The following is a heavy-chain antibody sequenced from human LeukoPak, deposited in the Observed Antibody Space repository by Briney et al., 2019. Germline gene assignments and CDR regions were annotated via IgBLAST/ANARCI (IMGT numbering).Heavy chain of an antibody. V-gene: IGHV4-59*01. Sequence: SETLSLTCTVSGGSISSYYWSWIRQPPGKGLEWIGYIYYSGSTNYNPSLKSRVTIPVDTSKNQFSLKLSSVTAADTAVYYCARVRRGPGIAPGEIDYWGQGTLVTVSS. J-gene: IGHJ4*02. CDR1: GGSISSYY. D-gene: IGHD6-13*01. CDR2: IYYSGST. CDR3: ARVRRGPGIAPGEIDY.